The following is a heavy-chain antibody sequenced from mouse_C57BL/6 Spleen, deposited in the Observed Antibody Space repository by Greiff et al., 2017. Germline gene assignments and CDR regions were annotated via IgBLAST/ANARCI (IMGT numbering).Heavy chain of an antibody. CDR3: ARSAGTGYYFDY. J-gene: IGHJ2*01. CDR1: GYSFTSYY. CDR2: IYPGRGNT. Sequence: VKLVESGPELVKPGASVKISCKASGYSFTSYYIHWVKQRPGQGLEWIGWIYPGRGNTKYNEKFKGKATLTADTSSSTAYMQLSSLTSEDSAVYYCARSAGTGYYFDYWGQGTTLTVSS. D-gene: IGHD4-1*01. V-gene: IGHV1-66*01.